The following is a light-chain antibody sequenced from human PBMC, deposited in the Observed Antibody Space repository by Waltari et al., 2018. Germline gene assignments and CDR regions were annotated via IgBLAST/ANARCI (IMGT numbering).Light chain of an antibody. Sequence: EIVMTQSPGTLTLSPGERATLSCRASQRVGSNYLAWYQRKPGQAPGLLVYGASNRATGIPDRFSGSGSGTDFTLTISRLEPQDFAVYYCHQYATSPLTFGQGTKVEI. V-gene: IGKV3-20*01. CDR2: GAS. CDR3: HQYATSPLT. CDR1: QRVGSNY. J-gene: IGKJ1*01.